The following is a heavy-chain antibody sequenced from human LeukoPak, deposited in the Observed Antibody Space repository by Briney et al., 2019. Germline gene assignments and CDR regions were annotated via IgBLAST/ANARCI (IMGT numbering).Heavy chain of an antibody. Sequence: GGSLRLSCAASGFTFSSYWMNWARQAPGKGLEWVASINHNGNVNYYVDSVKGRFTISRDNAKNSLYLQMSNLRAEDTAVYYCAKALRDTGYSSGWYYFDYWGQGTLVTVSS. J-gene: IGHJ4*02. CDR1: GFTFSSYW. D-gene: IGHD6-19*01. CDR3: AKALRDTGYSSGWYYFDY. V-gene: IGHV3-7*03. CDR2: INHNGNVN.